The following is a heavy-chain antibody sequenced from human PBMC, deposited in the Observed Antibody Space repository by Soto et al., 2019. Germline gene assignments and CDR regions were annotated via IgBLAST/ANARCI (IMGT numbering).Heavy chain of an antibody. CDR2: IDPSDSYT. V-gene: IGHV5-10-1*01. J-gene: IGHJ6*02. CDR1: GYSFTSYW. Sequence: PGESLKISCKGSGYSFTSYWISWVRQMPGKGLEWMGRIDPSDSYTNYSPSFQGHVTISADKSISTAYLQWSSLKASDTAMYYCARQGGIQWIQLWGVDYYYGMDVWGQGTTVTVSS. D-gene: IGHD5-18*01. CDR3: ARQGGIQWIQLWGVDYYYGMDV.